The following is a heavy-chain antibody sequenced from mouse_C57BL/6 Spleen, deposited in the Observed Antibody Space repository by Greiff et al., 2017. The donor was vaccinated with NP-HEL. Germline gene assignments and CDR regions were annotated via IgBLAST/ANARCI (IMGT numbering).Heavy chain of an antibody. V-gene: IGHV1-82*01. CDR3: ARTTVYAMDY. D-gene: IGHD1-1*01. Sequence: VQLQQSGPELVKPGASVKISCKASGYAFSSSWMNWVKQRPGKGLEWIGRIYPGAGDTNYNGKFKGKATLTADKSSSTAYMQLSSLTSEDSAVYFCARTTVYAMDYWGQGTSVTVSS. CDR1: GYAFSSSW. CDR2: IYPGAGDT. J-gene: IGHJ4*01.